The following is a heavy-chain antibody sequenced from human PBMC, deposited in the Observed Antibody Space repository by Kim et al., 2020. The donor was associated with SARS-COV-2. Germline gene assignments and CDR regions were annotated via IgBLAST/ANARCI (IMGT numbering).Heavy chain of an antibody. J-gene: IGHJ3*02. Sequence: ADSVKGRFTISRDNAKNTLYLKMNSLRAEDTAVYYCARLYGASGKNAFDIWGQGTMVTVSS. CDR3: ARLYGASGKNAFDI. V-gene: IGHV3-74*01. D-gene: IGHD4-17*01.